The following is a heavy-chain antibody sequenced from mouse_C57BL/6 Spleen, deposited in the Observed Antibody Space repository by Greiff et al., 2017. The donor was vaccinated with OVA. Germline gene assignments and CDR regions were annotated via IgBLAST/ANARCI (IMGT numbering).Heavy chain of an antibody. V-gene: IGHV14-1*01. CDR1: GFNIKDYY. CDR2: IDPEDGDT. CDR3: AAELLRLYYLDY. D-gene: IGHD1-1*01. Sequence: EVKLMESGAELVRPGASVKLSCTASGFNIKDYYMHWVKQRPEQGLEWIGRIDPEDGDTEYAPKFQGKATMTADTSSNTAYLQLSNLTSEDPAVYYCAAELLRLYYLDYWGQGTTLTVSS. J-gene: IGHJ2*01.